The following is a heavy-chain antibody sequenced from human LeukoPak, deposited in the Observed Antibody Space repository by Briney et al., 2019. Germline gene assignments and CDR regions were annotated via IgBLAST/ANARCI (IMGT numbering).Heavy chain of an antibody. J-gene: IGHJ5*02. Sequence: SETLSLTCIVSGGSSSSYYWSWIRQPPGKGLEWIGYIYYSGSTNYNPSLKSRVTISVDASKNQFSLKLSSVTAADTAVYYCARATHILTGYYRLDPWGQGTLVTVSS. CDR1: GGSSSSYY. CDR3: ARATHILTGYYRLDP. V-gene: IGHV4-59*01. D-gene: IGHD3-9*01. CDR2: IYYSGST.